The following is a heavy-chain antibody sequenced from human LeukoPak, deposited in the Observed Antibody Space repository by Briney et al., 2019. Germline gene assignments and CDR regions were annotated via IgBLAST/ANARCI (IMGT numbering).Heavy chain of an antibody. CDR2: ISAYNGNT. Sequence: ASVKVSCKASGYTFTSYGISWVRQAPGQGLEWMGWISAYNGNTNYAQKLQGRVTMTTDTSTSTAYMELRSLGSDDTAVYYCARVGSFMGVRGVIMSGYFDYWGQGTLVTVSS. J-gene: IGHJ4*02. D-gene: IGHD3-10*01. V-gene: IGHV1-18*01. CDR3: ARVGSFMGVRGVIMSGYFDY. CDR1: GYTFTSYG.